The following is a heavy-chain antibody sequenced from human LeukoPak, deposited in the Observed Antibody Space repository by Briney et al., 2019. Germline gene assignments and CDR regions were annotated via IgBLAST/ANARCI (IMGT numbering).Heavy chain of an antibody. D-gene: IGHD1-26*01. CDR3: ARDPVGATGGSFDY. CDR2: ISSSSNYI. Sequence: PGGPLRLSCAASGFTFSSYSINWVRQAPGKGLEWVSSISSSSNYIYYADSVKGRFTISRDNAKNSLYLQMNSLRAEDTAVYYCARDPVGATGGSFDYWGQGTLVTVSS. CDR1: GFTFSSYS. J-gene: IGHJ4*02. V-gene: IGHV3-21*01.